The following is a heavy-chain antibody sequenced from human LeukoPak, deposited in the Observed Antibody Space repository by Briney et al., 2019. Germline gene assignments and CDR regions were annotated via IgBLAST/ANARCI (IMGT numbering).Heavy chain of an antibody. D-gene: IGHD3-22*01. J-gene: IGHJ1*01. V-gene: IGHV3-7*01. CDR3: ATYSSGNGRKFQH. Sequence: PGGSLRLSCAASGFTFSNNWMSWVRQAPGKGLEWVANIKQDGSEKYYADSVKGRFTISRDTAKNSLYLQMNSLRAEDTAVYYCATYSSGNGRKFQHWGQGTLVTVSS. CDR2: IKQDGSEK. CDR1: GFTFSNNW.